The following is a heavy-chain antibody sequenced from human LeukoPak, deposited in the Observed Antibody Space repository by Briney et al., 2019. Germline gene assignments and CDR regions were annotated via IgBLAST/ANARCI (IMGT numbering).Heavy chain of an antibody. Sequence: GGSLRLSCAASGFTFSSYSMNWVRQAPGKGLEWVSSISSSSSYIYYADSVKGRFTISRDDAKNSLYLQMNSLRAEDTAVYYCARDSVGAAFDYWGQGTLVTVSS. CDR3: ARDSVGAAFDY. J-gene: IGHJ4*02. D-gene: IGHD1-26*01. V-gene: IGHV3-21*01. CDR2: ISSSSSYI. CDR1: GFTFSSYS.